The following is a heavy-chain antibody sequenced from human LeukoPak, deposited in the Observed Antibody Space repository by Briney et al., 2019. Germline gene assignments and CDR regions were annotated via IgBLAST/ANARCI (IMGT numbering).Heavy chain of an antibody. V-gene: IGHV3-23*01. J-gene: IGHJ4*02. CDR3: ARGDPASSWYLFGN. Sequence: PGGSLRLSCAASGFTFSNAWMSWVRQAPGKGLEWVSAISGSGGGTYYADSVKGRFTISRDNSKNTLYLQMNSLRAEDTAVYYCARGDPASSWYLFGNWGQGTLVTVSS. D-gene: IGHD6-13*01. CDR1: GFTFSNAW. CDR2: ISGSGGGT.